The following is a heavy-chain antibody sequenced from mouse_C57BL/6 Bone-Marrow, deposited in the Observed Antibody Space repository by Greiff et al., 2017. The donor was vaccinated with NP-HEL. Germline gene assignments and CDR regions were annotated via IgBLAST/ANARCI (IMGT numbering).Heavy chain of an antibody. D-gene: IGHD1-1*01. CDR3: ITDYYGSRSAWFAY. J-gene: IGHJ3*01. CDR2: IDPENGDT. CDR1: GFNIKDDY. Sequence: VQLQQSGAELVRPGASVKLSCTASGFNIKDDYMHWVKQRPEQGLEWIGWIDPENGDTEYASKFQGKATIPADTSSNTAYLQLSSLTSDDTAVYYCITDYYGSRSAWFAYWGQGTLVTVAA. V-gene: IGHV14-4*01.